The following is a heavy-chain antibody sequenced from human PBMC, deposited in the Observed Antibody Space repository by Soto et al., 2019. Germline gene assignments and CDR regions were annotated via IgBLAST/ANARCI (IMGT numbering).Heavy chain of an antibody. CDR2: IYHSRTT. Sequence: PSETLSLTCAVSGGSINNERHSCSWVRQPPGRGLEWIGFIYHSRTTYYNPSLKSRVAMSVDRSKNQFSLNLTSLTAADTAVYYCARAVRFGGMDVWGQGTTVTVSS. D-gene: IGHD3-10*01. J-gene: IGHJ6*02. CDR1: GGSINNERHS. V-gene: IGHV4-30-2*01. CDR3: ARAVRFGGMDV.